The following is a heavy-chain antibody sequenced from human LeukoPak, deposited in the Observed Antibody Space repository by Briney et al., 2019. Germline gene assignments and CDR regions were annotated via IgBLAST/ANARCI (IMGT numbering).Heavy chain of an antibody. CDR2: IIPIFGTA. CDR3: ARGPITMVRGVINNWFDP. V-gene: IGHV1-69*13. J-gene: IGHJ5*02. CDR1: GGTFSSYA. D-gene: IGHD3-10*01. Sequence: ASVKVSCKASGGTFSSYAIRWVRQAPGQGLEWMGGIIPIFGTANYAQKFQGRVTITADESTSTAYMELSSLRSEDTAVYYCARGPITMVRGVINNWFDPWGQGTLVTVSS.